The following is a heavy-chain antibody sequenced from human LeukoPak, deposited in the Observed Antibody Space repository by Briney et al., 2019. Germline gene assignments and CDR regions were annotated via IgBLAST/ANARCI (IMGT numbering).Heavy chain of an antibody. Sequence: GGSLRLSCAASGFTFSSYSMNWVRQAPGKGLEWVSYISSSSSTIYYADSVKGRFTISRDNAKNSLYLQMNSLRAEDTAVYYCARETYYYGSGSYSRNWFDPWGQGTLVTVSS. CDR3: ARETYYYGSGSYSRNWFDP. J-gene: IGHJ5*02. V-gene: IGHV3-48*01. CDR1: GFTFSSYS. D-gene: IGHD3-10*01. CDR2: ISSSSSTI.